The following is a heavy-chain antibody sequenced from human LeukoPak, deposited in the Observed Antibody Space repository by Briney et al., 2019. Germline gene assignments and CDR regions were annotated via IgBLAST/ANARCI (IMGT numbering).Heavy chain of an antibody. Sequence: PSETLSLTCAVSGGSISSSNWWSWVRQPPGKGLEWIGEIYHSGSTNYNPSLKSRVTISVDRSKNQFSLKLSSVTAADTAVYYCARSATVTRGLFDYWGQGTLVTVSS. CDR2: IYHSGST. D-gene: IGHD4-17*01. CDR1: GGSISSSNW. V-gene: IGHV4-4*02. CDR3: ARSATVTRGLFDY. J-gene: IGHJ4*02.